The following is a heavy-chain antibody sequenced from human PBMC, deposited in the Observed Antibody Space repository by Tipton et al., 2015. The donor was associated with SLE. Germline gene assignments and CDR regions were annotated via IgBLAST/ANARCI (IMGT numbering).Heavy chain of an antibody. CDR1: GGSISSYY. CDR3: ATRSLAARSRWFDP. V-gene: IGHV4-59*12. J-gene: IGHJ5*02. CDR2: IYYSGST. D-gene: IGHD6-6*01. Sequence: TLSLTCTASGGSISSYYWSWIRQPPGKGLEWIGYIYYSGSTNYNPSLKSRVTISVGTSKNQFSPKLSSVTAADTAVYYCATRSLAARSRWFDPWGQGTLVTVSS.